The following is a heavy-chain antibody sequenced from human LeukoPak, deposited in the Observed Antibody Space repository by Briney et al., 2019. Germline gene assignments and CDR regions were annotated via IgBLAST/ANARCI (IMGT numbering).Heavy chain of an antibody. Sequence: ASVKVSCKASGYTFTSYGISWVRQAPGQGLEWMGWISAYNGNTNYAQKLQGRVTMTTDTSTSIAYMELRSLRSDDTAVYYCARDRYDILTGYYWFDPWGQGTLVTVSS. V-gene: IGHV1-18*01. J-gene: IGHJ5*02. CDR2: ISAYNGNT. CDR1: GYTFTSYG. CDR3: ARDRYDILTGYYWFDP. D-gene: IGHD3-9*01.